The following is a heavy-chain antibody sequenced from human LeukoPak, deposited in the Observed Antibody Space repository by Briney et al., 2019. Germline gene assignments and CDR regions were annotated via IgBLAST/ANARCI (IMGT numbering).Heavy chain of an antibody. CDR1: GGSISSGDYY. J-gene: IGHJ4*02. V-gene: IGHV4-30-4*08. Sequence: SETLSLTCTVSGGSISSGDYYWSWIRQPPGKGLEWIGYIYYSGSTYYNRSLKSRVTISVDTSKNQFSLKLSSVTAADTAVYYCARERAQYYYDSSGYLNRYYFDYWGQGTLVTVSS. CDR3: ARERAQYYYDSSGYLNRYYFDY. D-gene: IGHD3-22*01. CDR2: IYYSGST.